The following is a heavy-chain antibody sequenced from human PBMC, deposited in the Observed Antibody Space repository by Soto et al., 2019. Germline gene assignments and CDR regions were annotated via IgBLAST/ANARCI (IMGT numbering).Heavy chain of an antibody. CDR2: ISGGGGST. CDR1: GFTFGNYG. V-gene: IGHV3-23*01. CDR3: AKGFIVVVTVRRPYDAFDV. D-gene: IGHD2-21*02. J-gene: IGHJ3*01. Sequence: DVQLLESGGGLVQPGGSLRLSCAASGFTFGNYGINWVRQAPGKGLEWVSGISGGGGSTYYADSVKGRFTVSRDPSKNSVFLEMNTLRAEDTAVYYCAKGFIVVVTVRRPYDAFDVWGQGTLVTVSS.